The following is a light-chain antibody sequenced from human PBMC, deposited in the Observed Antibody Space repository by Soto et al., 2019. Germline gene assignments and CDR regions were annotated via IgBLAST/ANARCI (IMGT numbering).Light chain of an antibody. V-gene: IGKV3-20*01. J-gene: IGKJ4*01. CDR1: QSVSSSY. CDR3: QQYDSSPPLT. Sequence: EIVLTQSPGTLSLSPGERATLSCRASQSVSSSYLAWYQQKPGQAPRLLIYGASNRATGIPDRFSGSGSGTHFTLTITRLEPEDSAVYYCQQYDSSPPLTFGGGTKVDIK. CDR2: GAS.